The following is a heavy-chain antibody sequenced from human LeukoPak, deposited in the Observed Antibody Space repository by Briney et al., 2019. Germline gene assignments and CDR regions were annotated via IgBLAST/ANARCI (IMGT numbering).Heavy chain of an antibody. Sequence: PSETLSLTCTVSGGSISSYYWSWTRQPPGKGLEWIGYIYYSGSTNYNPSLKSRVTISVDTSKNQFSLKLSSVTAADTAVYYCARGRSLNAFDIWGQGTMVTVSS. CDR2: IYYSGST. CDR1: GGSISSYY. V-gene: IGHV4-59*01. CDR3: ARGRSLNAFDI. J-gene: IGHJ3*02.